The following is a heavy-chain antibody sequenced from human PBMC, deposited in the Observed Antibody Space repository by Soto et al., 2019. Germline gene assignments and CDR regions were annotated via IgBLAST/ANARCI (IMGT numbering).Heavy chain of an antibody. CDR2: ISFDGSTK. V-gene: IGHV3-30-3*01. D-gene: IGHD2-2*01. J-gene: IGHJ6*02. CDR1: RFTFSNYA. CDR3: ARSPGYCSTTRCYGRDFAMDV. Sequence: QVQLVEFGGGVVQPGRSLRLSCAASRFTFSNYAMHWVRQAPGKGLQWVALISFDGSTKYYADSVKGRFTISRDNSKNTLYLQMNSLGAEDTAVYYCARSPGYCSTTRCYGRDFAMDVWGQGTKVTVSS.